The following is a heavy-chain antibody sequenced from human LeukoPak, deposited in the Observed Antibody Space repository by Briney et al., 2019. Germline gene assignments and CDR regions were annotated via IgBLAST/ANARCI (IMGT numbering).Heavy chain of an antibody. CDR1: GGSIGRSPHY. CDR3: ARHAGMTMVSLYFDY. CDR2: IYFTGDS. V-gene: IGHV4-39*01. Sequence: SETLSLNCTGSGGSIGRSPHYRGWIRQPPGESLDFIRSIYFTGDSYYNPSLKSRVTISVDTSKNQFSLNLSSVTAADTAVYYCARHAGMTMVSLYFDYWALGTLVTVSS. D-gene: IGHD4/OR15-4a*01. J-gene: IGHJ4*02.